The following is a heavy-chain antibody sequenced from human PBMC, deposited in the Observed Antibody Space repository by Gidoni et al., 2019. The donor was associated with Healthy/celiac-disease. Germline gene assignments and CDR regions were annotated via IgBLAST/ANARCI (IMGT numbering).Heavy chain of an antibody. V-gene: IGHV3-23*01. Sequence: EVQLLQSGVGLVQPGASLRLSCSASGSPFSSYAMSWVRQATGKGLEWVSAISGSGGSTYYADSVKGRFTISRDNSKNTLYLQMNSLRAEDTAVYYCAILGIAVAGNFDYWGQGTLVTVSS. CDR3: AILGIAVAGNFDY. CDR2: ISGSGGST. D-gene: IGHD6-19*01. CDR1: GSPFSSYA. J-gene: IGHJ4*02.